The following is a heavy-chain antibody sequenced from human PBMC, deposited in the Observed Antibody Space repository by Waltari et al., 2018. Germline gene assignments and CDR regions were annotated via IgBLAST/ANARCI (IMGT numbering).Heavy chain of an antibody. Sequence: GSLRLSCAASGFTVSSNYMSWVRQAPGKGLEWVSVIYSGGSTYYADSVKGRFTISRDNSKNTLYLQMNSLRAEDTAVYYCARGAHDFWSGYYYYGMDVWGQGTTVTVSS. V-gene: IGHV3-53*01. CDR1: GFTVSSNY. CDR2: IYSGGST. D-gene: IGHD3-3*01. CDR3: ARGAHDFWSGYYYYGMDV. J-gene: IGHJ6*02.